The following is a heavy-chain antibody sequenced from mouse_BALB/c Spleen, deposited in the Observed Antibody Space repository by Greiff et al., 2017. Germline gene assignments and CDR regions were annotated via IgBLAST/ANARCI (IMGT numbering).Heavy chain of an antibody. D-gene: IGHD4-1*01. V-gene: IGHV5-4*02. CDR2: ISDGGSYT. J-gene: IGHJ2*01. CDR3: ARGLGYYFDY. CDR1: GFTFSDYY. Sequence: EVNLVESGGGLVKPGGSLKLSCAASGFTFSDYYMYWVRQTPEKRLEWVATISDGGSYTYYPDSVKGRFTISRDNAKNNLYLQMSSLKSEDTAMYYCARGLGYYFDYWGQGTTLTVSS.